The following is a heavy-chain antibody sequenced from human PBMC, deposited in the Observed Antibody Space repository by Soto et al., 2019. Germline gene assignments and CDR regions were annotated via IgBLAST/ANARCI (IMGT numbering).Heavy chain of an antibody. CDR1: GFTFSSYG. Sequence: PGGSLRLSCAASGFTFSSYGMHWVRQAPGKGLEWVAVISYDGSNKYYADSVKGRFTISRDNSKNTLYLQMNSLRAEDTAVYYCAKDHVGLGYCSSTSCYQIRFYYYYGMDVWGQGTTVTVSS. J-gene: IGHJ6*02. CDR2: ISYDGSNK. D-gene: IGHD2-2*01. V-gene: IGHV3-30*18. CDR3: AKDHVGLGYCSSTSCYQIRFYYYYGMDV.